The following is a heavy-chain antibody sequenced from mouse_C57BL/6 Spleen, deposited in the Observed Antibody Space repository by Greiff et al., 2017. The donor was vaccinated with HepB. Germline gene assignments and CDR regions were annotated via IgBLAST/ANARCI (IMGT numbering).Heavy chain of an antibody. J-gene: IGHJ3*01. Sequence: QVQLQQPGAELVKPGASVKVSCKASGYTFTSYWMHWVKQRPGQGLEWIGRIHPSDSDTNYNQKFKGKATLTVDKSSSTAYMQLSSLTSEDSAVYYCAINYCNDEVAYWGQGTLVTVSA. D-gene: IGHD2-12*01. CDR3: AINYCNDEVAY. CDR2: IHPSDSDT. V-gene: IGHV1-74*01. CDR1: GYTFTSYW.